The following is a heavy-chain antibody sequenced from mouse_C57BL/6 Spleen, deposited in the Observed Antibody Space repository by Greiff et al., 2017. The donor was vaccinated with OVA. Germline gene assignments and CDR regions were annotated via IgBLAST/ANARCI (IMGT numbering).Heavy chain of an antibody. CDR3: ARSPYGYFDV. J-gene: IGHJ1*03. CDR2: IHPNSGST. Sequence: VQLQQPGAELVKPGASVKLSCKASGYTFTSYWMHWVKQRPGQGLEWIGMIHPNSGSTNYNEKFKSKATLTVDKSSSTAYMQLSRLTSEDSAVYYCARSPYGYFDVWGTGTAVTVSA. V-gene: IGHV1-64*01. CDR1: GYTFTSYW.